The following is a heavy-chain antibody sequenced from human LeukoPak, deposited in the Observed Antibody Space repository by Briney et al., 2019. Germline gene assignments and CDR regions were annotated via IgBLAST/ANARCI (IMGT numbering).Heavy chain of an antibody. Sequence: ASVKVSCKASGYALTAYYIHWVRQAPGQGLEYMGWINPKSGGTNYAQKFQVRVTMTGDTSINTAYMELSRLRSDDTAIYYCARGRVIMVRGVITFDYWGQGTLVTVSS. CDR1: GYALTAYY. CDR3: ARGRVIMVRGVITFDY. CDR2: INPKSGGT. J-gene: IGHJ4*02. D-gene: IGHD3-10*01. V-gene: IGHV1-2*02.